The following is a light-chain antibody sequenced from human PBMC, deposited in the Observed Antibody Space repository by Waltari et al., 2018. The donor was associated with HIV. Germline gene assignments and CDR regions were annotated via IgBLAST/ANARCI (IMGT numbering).Light chain of an antibody. J-gene: IGLJ3*02. CDR2: RDN. V-gene: IGLV3-9*01. Sequence: SYELTQPLSVSVPLGTNARITCGGNNIASKNVHWYQQKPGQAPVLVIYRDNNRPSGIPERFSGSNSGNTAILSISRAQAEDEGDYYCQVWDSSTGVFGGGTNLTVL. CDR3: QVWDSSTGV. CDR1: NIASKN.